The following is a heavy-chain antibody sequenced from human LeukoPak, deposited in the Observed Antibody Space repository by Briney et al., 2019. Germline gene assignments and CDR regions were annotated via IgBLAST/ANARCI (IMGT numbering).Heavy chain of an antibody. V-gene: IGHV1-18*01. CDR2: ISAYNGNT. D-gene: IGHD6-13*01. CDR1: GYTFTSYG. CDR3: LAAAGLFDY. J-gene: IGHJ4*02. Sequence: ASVKVACKASGYTFTSYGISWVRQAPGQGLEWMGWISAYNGNTNYAQKLHGRVTMTTDTSTSTAYMELRRLRSDDTAVYYCLAAAGLFDYWGQGTLVTVSS.